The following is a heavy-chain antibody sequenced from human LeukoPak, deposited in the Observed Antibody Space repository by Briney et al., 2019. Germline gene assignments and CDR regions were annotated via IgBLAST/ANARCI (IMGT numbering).Heavy chain of an antibody. CDR3: ATIVGSYPVRDTLLGY. D-gene: IGHD1-26*01. CDR2: FDPEDGET. Sequence: ASVKVSCKVSGYTLTELSMHWVRQAPGKGLEWMGGFDPEDGETIYAQKFQGRVTMTEDISTDTAYMELSSLRSEDTAVYCCATIVGSYPVRDTLLGYWGQGTLVTVSS. V-gene: IGHV1-24*01. J-gene: IGHJ4*02. CDR1: GYTLTELS.